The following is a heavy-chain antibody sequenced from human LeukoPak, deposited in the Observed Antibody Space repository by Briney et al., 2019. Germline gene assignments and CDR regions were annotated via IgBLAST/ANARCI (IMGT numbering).Heavy chain of an antibody. Sequence: LGESLKISCKGSGYIFTSYWIGWVRQMPGKGLEWMGIIYPGDSDTRYSPSFQGQVTISADKSISTAYLQWSSLKASDTAMYYCARLDYDSSAYYFDYWGQGTLVTVSS. CDR3: ARLDYDSSAYYFDY. J-gene: IGHJ4*02. CDR2: IYPGDSDT. CDR1: GYIFTSYW. V-gene: IGHV5-51*01. D-gene: IGHD3-22*01.